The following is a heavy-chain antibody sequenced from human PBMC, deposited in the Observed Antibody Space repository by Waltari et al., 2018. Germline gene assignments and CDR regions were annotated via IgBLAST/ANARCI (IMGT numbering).Heavy chain of an antibody. Sequence: QLQLQESGPGLVKPSETLSLTCPASGGSISSSNYYLGWIRQPPGKGLEWIGNIYYSGSTYYNPSLKSRVTTYIDTSRNQFSLKLSSVTAADTAVYFCARLDSRSGSYYFDYWGQGTLVTVSS. CDR1: GGSISSSNYY. V-gene: IGHV4-39*01. J-gene: IGHJ4*02. CDR2: IYYSGST. CDR3: ARLDSRSGSYYFDY. D-gene: IGHD1-26*01.